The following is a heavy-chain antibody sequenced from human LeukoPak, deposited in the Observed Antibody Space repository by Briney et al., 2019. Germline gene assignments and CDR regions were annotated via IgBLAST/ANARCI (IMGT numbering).Heavy chain of an antibody. CDR1: GYTFTGYY. V-gene: IGHV1-2*02. CDR3: ARDSARIAAAEGI. CDR2: INPNSGGT. Sequence: ASVKVSCKASGYTFTGYYMHWVRQAPGQGLEWMGWINPNSGGTNYAQKFQGRVTMTRDTSISTAYMELRSLRSDDTAVYYCARDSARIAAAEGIWGQGTMVTVSS. D-gene: IGHD6-13*01. J-gene: IGHJ3*02.